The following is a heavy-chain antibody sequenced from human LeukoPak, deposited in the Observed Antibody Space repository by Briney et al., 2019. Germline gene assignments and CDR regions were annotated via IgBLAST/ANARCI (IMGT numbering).Heavy chain of an antibody. CDR2: ISGSGST. D-gene: IGHD6-13*01. V-gene: IGHV4-61*02. Sequence: PSQTLSLTCVVSGDSIRSGNSYWTWIRQPAGKGLEWIGRISGSGSTNYNPSLESRLTISLDTSENQFSLKLSSVTAADTAVYYCARSGTGYSSSWVAWFDPWGQGTLVTVSS. CDR3: ARSGTGYSSSWVAWFDP. CDR1: GDSIRSGNSY. J-gene: IGHJ5*02.